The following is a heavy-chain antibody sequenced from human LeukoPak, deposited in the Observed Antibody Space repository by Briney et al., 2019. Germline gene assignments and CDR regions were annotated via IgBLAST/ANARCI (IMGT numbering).Heavy chain of an antibody. CDR1: GGSFSAYY. CDR3: ARSGYCSGGSCLRSGFYFDY. D-gene: IGHD2-15*01. J-gene: IGHJ4*02. V-gene: IGHV4-34*01. Sequence: PSETPSLTCAVYGGSFSAYYWSWIRQPPGKGLEWIGEINHSGSTNFNPSLKSRVTISIDTSKNQFSLKLSSVTAADTAVYYCARSGYCSGGSCLRSGFYFDYWGQGTLVTVSS. CDR2: INHSGST.